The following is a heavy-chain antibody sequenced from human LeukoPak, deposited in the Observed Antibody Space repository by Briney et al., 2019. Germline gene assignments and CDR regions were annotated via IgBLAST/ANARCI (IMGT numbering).Heavy chain of an antibody. CDR3: AHSQVFSYGSFHDAYDI. CDR2: IYWDDDS. CDR1: GVSLSTSGVG. J-gene: IGHJ3*02. D-gene: IGHD5-18*01. V-gene: IGHV2-5*02. Sequence: KESGPTLVKPTQTLTLTCSLSGVSLSTSGVGVGWIRQPPGKALEWLALIYWDDDSRYSPSLKSRLTIAKDTSKNQVVLTLTSMDSVDTATYYCAHSQVFSYGSFHDAYDIWGLGMLVTVSS.